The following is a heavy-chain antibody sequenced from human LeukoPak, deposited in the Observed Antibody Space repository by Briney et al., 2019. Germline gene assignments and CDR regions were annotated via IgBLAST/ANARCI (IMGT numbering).Heavy chain of an antibody. D-gene: IGHD6-25*01. CDR2: ISAYNGNT. CDR3: ARDYVAAEDYYYYYMDV. Sequence: ASVTVSCKASGYTFTSYGISWVRQAPGQGLEWMGWISAYNGNTNYAQKLQGRVTMTTDTSTSTAYMELRSLRSDDTAVYYCARDYVAAEDYYYYYMDVWGKGTTVTVSS. CDR1: GYTFTSYG. J-gene: IGHJ6*03. V-gene: IGHV1-18*01.